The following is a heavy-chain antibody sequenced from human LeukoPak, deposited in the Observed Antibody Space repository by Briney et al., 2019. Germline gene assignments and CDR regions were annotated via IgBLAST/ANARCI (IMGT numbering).Heavy chain of an antibody. V-gene: IGHV4-4*07. CDR3: ARDRYGAIDAFDI. CDR1: GGSISSYY. J-gene: IGHJ3*02. D-gene: IGHD4-17*01. CDR2: IYTSGST. Sequence: SETLSLTCTVSGGSISSYYWSWIRQPAGKELEWIGRIYTSGSTNYNPSLKSRVTISVDKSKNQFSLKLSSVTAADTAVYYCARDRYGAIDAFDIWGQGTMVTVSS.